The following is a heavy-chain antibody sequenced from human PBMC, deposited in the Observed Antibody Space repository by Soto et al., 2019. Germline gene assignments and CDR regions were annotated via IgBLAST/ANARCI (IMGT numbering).Heavy chain of an antibody. Sequence: QVQLVESGGGVVQPGRSLRLSCAASGFTFSSYGMHWVRQAPDKGLEWVAVIWYDGRNKYYADSVKGRFTISRDNSKNTLYLQMTSLRAEDTAVYYCASEYCSGGRCYYYGMDVWGQGTTVTVSS. J-gene: IGHJ6*02. V-gene: IGHV3-33*01. CDR3: ASEYCSGGRCYYYGMDV. CDR2: IWYDGRNK. D-gene: IGHD2-15*01. CDR1: GFTFSSYG.